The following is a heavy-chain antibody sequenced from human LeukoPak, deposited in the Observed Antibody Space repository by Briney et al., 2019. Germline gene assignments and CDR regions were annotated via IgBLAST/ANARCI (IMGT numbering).Heavy chain of an antibody. Sequence: SETLSLPFTVSGDSISRYYWSWIRQPPGKGLEWIGYICHSGYTNYNPSLKSRVTISADASKNQISLMLTSVTAADTAVYYCARVEWWGSAYYDMDFWGQGTTVTVSS. CDR3: ARVEWWGSAYYDMDF. J-gene: IGHJ6*02. CDR1: GDSISRYY. V-gene: IGHV4-59*08. D-gene: IGHD2-15*01. CDR2: ICHSGYT.